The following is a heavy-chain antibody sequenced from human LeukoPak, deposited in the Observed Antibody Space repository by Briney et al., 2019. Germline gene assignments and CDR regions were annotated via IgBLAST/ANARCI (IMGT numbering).Heavy chain of an antibody. J-gene: IGHJ5*02. CDR1: GYTFTGYY. CDR2: INPNSGGT. V-gene: IGHV1-2*02. Sequence: ASVKVSCKASGYTFTGYYMHWVRQAPGQGLEWMGWINPNSGGTNYAQKFQGRVTMTRDTSISTAYMELSRLRSDDTAVYYCARDLVGARGEWFDPWGRGTLVTVSS. D-gene: IGHD1-26*01. CDR3: ARDLVGARGEWFDP.